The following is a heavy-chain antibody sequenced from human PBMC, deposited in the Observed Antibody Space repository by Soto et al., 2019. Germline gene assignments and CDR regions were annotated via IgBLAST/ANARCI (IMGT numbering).Heavy chain of an antibody. CDR2: IWYDGSNK. V-gene: IGHV3-33*01. Sequence: QVQLVESGGGVVQPGRSLRLSCAASGFTFSSYGMHWVRQAPGKGLEWVAVIWYDGSNKYYADSVKGRFTISRDNSKNTLYLQMNSLRAEDTAVYYCARDQYSGSYYPPDYWGQGTLVTVSS. CDR1: GFTFSSYG. J-gene: IGHJ4*02. CDR3: ARDQYSGSYYPPDY. D-gene: IGHD1-26*01.